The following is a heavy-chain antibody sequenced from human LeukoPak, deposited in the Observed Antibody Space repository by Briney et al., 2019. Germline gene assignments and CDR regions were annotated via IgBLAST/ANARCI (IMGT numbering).Heavy chain of an antibody. D-gene: IGHD2-15*01. CDR2: ISSTGGTT. CDR1: GITFSSYG. Sequence: GGSLRLSCAASGITFSSYGVSCVRQAPGKGLEWVSSISSTGGTTYYADSVKGRFTISRDNSKNTLYLQMNSLRDEDTAIYYCAKNGDRGSYCTGGTCYPYFYYYMDVWGKGTTVTI. V-gene: IGHV3-23*01. CDR3: AKNGDRGSYCTGGTCYPYFYYYMDV. J-gene: IGHJ6*03.